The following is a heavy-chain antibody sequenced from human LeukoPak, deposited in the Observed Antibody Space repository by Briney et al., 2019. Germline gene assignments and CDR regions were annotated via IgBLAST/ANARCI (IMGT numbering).Heavy chain of an antibody. CDR1: GGSISSSNW. J-gene: IGHJ6*02. CDR3: ARVEWLTNYYYYGMDV. V-gene: IGHV4-4*02. D-gene: IGHD3-3*01. Sequence: SETLSLTCAVSGGSISSSNWWSWVRQPPGKGLEWIGGIYHSGSTNYNPSLKSRVTIPVDKSKNQFSLKLSSVTAADTAVYYCARVEWLTNYYYYGMDVWGQGTTVTVSS. CDR2: IYHSGST.